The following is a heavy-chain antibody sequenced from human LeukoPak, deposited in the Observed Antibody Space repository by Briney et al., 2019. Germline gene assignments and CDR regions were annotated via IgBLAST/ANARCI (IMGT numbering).Heavy chain of an antibody. CDR2: ISGSGGST. V-gene: IGHV3-23*01. D-gene: IGHD3-22*01. J-gene: IGHJ3*02. CDR1: GFTVSSNY. CDR3: AKDRRRITMIVAVTYDAFDI. Sequence: PGGSLRLSCAASGFTVSSNYMSWVRQAPGKGLEWVSAISGSGGSTYYADSVKGRFTISRDNSKNTLYLQMNSLRAEDTAVYYCAKDRRRITMIVAVTYDAFDIWGQGTMVTVSS.